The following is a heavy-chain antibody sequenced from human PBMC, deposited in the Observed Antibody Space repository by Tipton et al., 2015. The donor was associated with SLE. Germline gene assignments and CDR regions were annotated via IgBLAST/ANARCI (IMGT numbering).Heavy chain of an antibody. V-gene: IGHV4-34*01. D-gene: IGHD5-12*01. Sequence: TLSLTCAVYGGSFSGYYWSWIRQPPGKGLEWIGEINHSGSTNYNPSLKSRVTISVDTSKNQFSLKLSSVTAADTAVYHCASSKRGPGYGGYFDYWGQGTLVTVSS. CDR2: INHSGST. CDR1: GGSFSGYY. CDR3: ASSKRGPGYGGYFDY. J-gene: IGHJ4*02.